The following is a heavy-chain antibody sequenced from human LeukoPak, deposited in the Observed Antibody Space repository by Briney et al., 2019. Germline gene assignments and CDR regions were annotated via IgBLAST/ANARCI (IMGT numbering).Heavy chain of an antibody. CDR2: IYSGGST. J-gene: IGHJ4*02. D-gene: IGHD6-13*01. CDR3: ATGIAAAGPFDY. V-gene: IGHV3-53*01. CDR1: GFTFSSNY. Sequence: GGSLRLSCAASGFTFSSNYMSWVRQAPGKGLEWVSVIYSGGSTYYADSVKGRFTISRDNSKSTLYLQMNSLRAEDTAVYYCATGIAAAGPFDYWGQGTLVTVSS.